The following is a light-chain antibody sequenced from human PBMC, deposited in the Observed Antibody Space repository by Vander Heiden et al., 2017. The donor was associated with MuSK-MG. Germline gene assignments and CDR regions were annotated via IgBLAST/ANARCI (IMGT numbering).Light chain of an antibody. CDR1: QNLLHSDGKTY. CDR2: EFS. J-gene: IGKJ3*01. V-gene: IGKV2-29*01. Sequence: DIVMTQTPLSLSVTPVEPPSISCKASQNLLHSDGKTYLYWYLQKTGQSPQLLIYEFSSRFYGVPDRLRGRGSGTDFTLKIRRVEGEYVGVYYLMRAILLLLFGHGTKVDIK. CDR3: MRAILLLL.